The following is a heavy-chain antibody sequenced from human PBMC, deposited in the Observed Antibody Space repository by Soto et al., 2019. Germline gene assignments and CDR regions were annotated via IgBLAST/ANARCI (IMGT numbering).Heavy chain of an antibody. Sequence: PXETRSLPCAVSGCHINGGCNTWSWIRQPPGKGLEWIGFIYNSGSTYYNSSLKSRVTISVDRSKSHFFLNLTSVTAADTAVYYCATYRKFFQIWGQGTKVTVSS. CDR1: GCHINGGCNT. J-gene: IGHJ3*02. V-gene: IGHV4-30-2*01. CDR3: ATYRKFFQI. CDR2: IYNSGST.